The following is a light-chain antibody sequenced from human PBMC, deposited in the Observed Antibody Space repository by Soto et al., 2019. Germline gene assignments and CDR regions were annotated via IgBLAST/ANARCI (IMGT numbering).Light chain of an antibody. CDR3: QQYGNSPLT. J-gene: IGKJ4*01. CDR1: QSVRSSY. CDR2: GAS. V-gene: IGKV3-20*01. Sequence: EIVLTQSPGTLSLSPGDRATLSCRSSQSVRSSYFAWYQQKPGQAPRLLIFGASTRAPGIPDRFSGSGSGTDCTLTISKLEPEDFALFYCQQYGNSPLTFGGGTKVDIK.